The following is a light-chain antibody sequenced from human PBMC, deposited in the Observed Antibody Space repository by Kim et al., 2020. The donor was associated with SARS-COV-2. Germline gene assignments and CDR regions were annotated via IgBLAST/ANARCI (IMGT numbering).Light chain of an antibody. CDR1: QGIGTY. J-gene: IGKJ4*01. CDR2: AAY. V-gene: IGKV1-9*01. Sequence: SASIGDRVTSNCRASQGIGTYLAWYQQKSGEAPKLLIYAAYTLQSGVPSRFSCSGSGTEFTLTISSLQPEDFATYYCQQLKSSLSFGGGTKVDIK. CDR3: QQLKSSLS.